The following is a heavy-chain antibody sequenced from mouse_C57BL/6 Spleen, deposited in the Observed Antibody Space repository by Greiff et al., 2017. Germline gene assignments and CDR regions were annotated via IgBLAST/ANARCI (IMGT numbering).Heavy chain of an antibody. Sequence: EVNLVESGGGLVKPGGSLKLSCAASGFTFSSYAMSWVRQTPGKRLEWVATISDGGSYTYYPDNVQGRFTISRDNAKNTLYLQMSHLKSEDTAMYYCARDRSYGNYDAMDYWGQGTSVTVSS. CDR3: ARDRSYGNYDAMDY. CDR1: GFTFSSYA. J-gene: IGHJ4*01. D-gene: IGHD2-1*01. V-gene: IGHV5-4*01. CDR2: ISDGGSYT.